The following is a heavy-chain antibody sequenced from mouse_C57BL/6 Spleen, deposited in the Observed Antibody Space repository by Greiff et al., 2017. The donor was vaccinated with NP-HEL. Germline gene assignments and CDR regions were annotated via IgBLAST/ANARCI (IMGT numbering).Heavy chain of an antibody. Sequence: EVQGVESGAELVKPGASVKLSCTASGFNIKDYYMHWVKQRTEQGLEWIGRIDPEDGETKYAPKFQGKAPITADTSSNTAYLQLSSLTSEDTAVYYCARATAQATYFDYWGQGTTLTVSS. D-gene: IGHD3-2*02. V-gene: IGHV14-2*01. J-gene: IGHJ2*01. CDR2: IDPEDGET. CDR1: GFNIKDYY. CDR3: ARATAQATYFDY.